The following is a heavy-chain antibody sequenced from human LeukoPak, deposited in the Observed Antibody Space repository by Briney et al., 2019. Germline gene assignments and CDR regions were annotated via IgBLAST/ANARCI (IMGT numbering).Heavy chain of an antibody. D-gene: IGHD3-10*01. CDR3: ARDLASGPHMDV. CDR2: IYSSGST. J-gene: IGHJ6*03. V-gene: IGHV4-4*07. Sequence: SETLSLTCTVSGGSISRYYWSWIRRPPGKGLEWIGRIYSSGSTYYNPSRKNRVTMSVDTSKNQFSLKLTSVTAADTAVYYCARDLASGPHMDVWGKGTTVTVSS. CDR1: GGSISRYY.